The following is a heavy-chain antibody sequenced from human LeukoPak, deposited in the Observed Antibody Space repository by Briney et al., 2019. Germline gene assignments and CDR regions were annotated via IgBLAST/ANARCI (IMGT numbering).Heavy chain of an antibody. CDR1: GFTVSSNY. D-gene: IGHD3-10*01. CDR2: IYSGGST. CDR3: ARDYYGSGSSPAR. J-gene: IGHJ4*02. Sequence: GGSLRLSCAASGFTVSSNYMSWVRQAPGKGLEWVSVIYSGGSTYYADSVKGRFTISGDNSKNTLYLQMNSLRAEDTAVYYCARDYYGSGSSPARWGQGTLVTVSS. V-gene: IGHV3-53*01.